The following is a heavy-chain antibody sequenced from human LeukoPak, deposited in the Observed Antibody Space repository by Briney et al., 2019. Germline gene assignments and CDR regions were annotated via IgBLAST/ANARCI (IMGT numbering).Heavy chain of an antibody. CDR3: ARDRAMVTATSGAFDI. CDR2: LNPSVGST. D-gene: IGHD2-21*02. V-gene: IGHV1-46*01. CDR1: GYTFTRYY. Sequence: ASVKVSCKASGYTFTRYYVHWVRQAPGQGLEWMAILNPSVGSTTYAQRFQGRVTVTRDTSTSTVYLELSSLKSEDTAVYYCARDRAMVTATSGAFDIWGQGTMVTVSS. J-gene: IGHJ3*02.